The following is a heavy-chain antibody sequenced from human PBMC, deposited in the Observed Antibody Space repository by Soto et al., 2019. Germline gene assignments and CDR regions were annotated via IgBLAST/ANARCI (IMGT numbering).Heavy chain of an antibody. D-gene: IGHD6-13*01. Sequence: ASVKVSCKASGGTFSSYAISWVRQAPGQGLEWMGGIIPIFGTANYAQKFQGRVTITADKSTSTAYMELSSLRSEDTAVYYCARVLAAAGYYYYGMDVWGQGTTVTVSS. CDR2: IIPIFGTA. J-gene: IGHJ6*02. V-gene: IGHV1-69*06. CDR3: ARVLAAAGYYYYGMDV. CDR1: GGTFSSYA.